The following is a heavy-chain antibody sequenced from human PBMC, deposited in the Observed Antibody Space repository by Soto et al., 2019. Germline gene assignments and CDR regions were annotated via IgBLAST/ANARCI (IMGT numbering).Heavy chain of an antibody. V-gene: IGHV1-3*01. CDR2: INAGNGNT. D-gene: IGHD6-19*01. CDR3: AAHSIAVAGNWNYYYYGMDV. J-gene: IGHJ6*02. Sequence: ASVKVSCKASGYTFTSYAMHWVRQAPGQRLEWMGWINAGNGNTKYSQKFQGRVTITRDTSASTAYMELSSLRSEDTAVYYCAAHSIAVAGNWNYYYYGMDVWGQGTTVTVSS. CDR1: GYTFTSYA.